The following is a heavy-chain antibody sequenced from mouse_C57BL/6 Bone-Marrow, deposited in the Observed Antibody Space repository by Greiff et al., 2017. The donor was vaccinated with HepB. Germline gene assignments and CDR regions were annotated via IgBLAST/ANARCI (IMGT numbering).Heavy chain of an antibody. CDR1: GYTFTSYW. J-gene: IGHJ2*01. D-gene: IGHD2-5*01. CDR3: ARTVNYFDY. CDR2: IYPGSGST. V-gene: IGHV1-55*01. Sequence: QVQLQQPGAELVKPGASVKMSCKASGYTFTSYWITWVKQRPGQGLEWIGDIYPGSGSTNYNEKFKGKATLTADKSSSTAYMELRSLTSEDSAVYFCARTVNYFDYWGQGTTLTVSS.